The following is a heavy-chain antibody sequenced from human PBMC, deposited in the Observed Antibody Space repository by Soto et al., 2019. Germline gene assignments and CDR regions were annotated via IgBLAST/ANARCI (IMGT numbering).Heavy chain of an antibody. CDR2: IWYDGSNK. CDR1: GFTFSSYG. D-gene: IGHD5-12*01. V-gene: IGHV3-33*01. Sequence: GGSLRLSCAASGFTFSSYGMHWVRQAPGKGLEWVAVIWYDGSNKYYADSVKGRFTISRDNSKNTLYLQMNSLRAEDTAVYYCARDPGYSGYDNYYYMDVWGKGTTVTVSS. CDR3: ARDPGYSGYDNYYYMDV. J-gene: IGHJ6*03.